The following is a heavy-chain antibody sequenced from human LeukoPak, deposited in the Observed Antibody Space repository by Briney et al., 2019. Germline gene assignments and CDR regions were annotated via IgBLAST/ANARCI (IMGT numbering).Heavy chain of an antibody. CDR2: IYYSGST. CDR3: TRESGPYCPFGY. CDR1: GGSISSSSYY. Sequence: SETLSLTCTVSGGSISSSSYYWGWIRQPPGKGLEWIGSIYYSGSTYYNPSLKSRVTISVDTSKNQFSLKLSSVTAADTAVYYCTRESGPYCPFGYWGQGTLVVVPS. J-gene: IGHJ4*02. V-gene: IGHV4-39*02. D-gene: IGHD1-26*01.